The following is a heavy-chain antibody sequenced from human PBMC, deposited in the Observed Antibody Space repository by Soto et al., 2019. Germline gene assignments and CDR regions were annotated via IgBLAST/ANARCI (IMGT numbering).Heavy chain of an antibody. D-gene: IGHD3-16*01. Sequence: GGSLRLSCAASGFAFSGSAMYWVRQASGKGPEWVGRIRSKGHNYATEYAASVKGRFTISRDDSKNTAYLQMNSLQTEDTAVYCCTRDLFSYDYSGILWFDPWGPGTLLTVSS. CDR1: GFAFSGSA. J-gene: IGHJ5*02. V-gene: IGHV3-73*01. CDR3: TRDLFSYDYSGILWFDP. CDR2: IRSKGHNYAT.